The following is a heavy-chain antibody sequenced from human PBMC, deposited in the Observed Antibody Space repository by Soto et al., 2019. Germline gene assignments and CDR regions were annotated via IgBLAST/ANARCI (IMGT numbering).Heavy chain of an antibody. J-gene: IGHJ4*02. Sequence: SETLSLTCTVSGGSISSGGYYWSWIRQHPGKGLEWIGYIYYSGSTYYNPSLKSRVTISVDTSKNQFSLKLRSVTAADTAVYYCARAKYYDFWSGYYYFDYWGQGTLVSVSS. D-gene: IGHD3-3*01. CDR3: ARAKYYDFWSGYYYFDY. V-gene: IGHV4-31*03. CDR1: GGSISSGGYY. CDR2: IYYSGST.